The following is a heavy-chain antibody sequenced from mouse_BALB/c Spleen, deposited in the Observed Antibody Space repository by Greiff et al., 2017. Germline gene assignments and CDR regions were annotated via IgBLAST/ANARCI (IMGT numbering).Heavy chain of an antibody. V-gene: IGHV5-4*02. J-gene: IGHJ4*01. CDR3: ARDRGVGYDAPYYAMDY. Sequence: EVQGVESGGGLVKPGGSLKLSCAASGFTFSDYYMYWVRQTPEKRLEWVATISDGGSYTYYPDSVKGRFTISRDNAKNNLYLQMSSLKSEDTAMYYCARDRGVGYDAPYYAMDYWGQGTSVTVSS. CDR2: ISDGGSYT. CDR1: GFTFSDYY. D-gene: IGHD2-14*01.